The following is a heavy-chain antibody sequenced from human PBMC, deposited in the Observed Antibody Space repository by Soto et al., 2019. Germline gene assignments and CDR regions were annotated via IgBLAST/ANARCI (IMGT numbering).Heavy chain of an antibody. CDR3: ARVPDV. V-gene: IGHV4-34*01. CDR1: GGSFSGYY. Sequence: SETLSLTCAVYGGSFSGYYWSWIRQPPGKGLEWIGYIYHSGGTYYNPSLKSRVTISVDRSKNQFSLKLSSVTAADTAVYYCARVPDVWGQGTTVTVSS. CDR2: IYHSGGT. J-gene: IGHJ6*02.